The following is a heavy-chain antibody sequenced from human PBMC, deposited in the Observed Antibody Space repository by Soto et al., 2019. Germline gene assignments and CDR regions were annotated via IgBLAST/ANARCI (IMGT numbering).Heavy chain of an antibody. CDR3: TTFSDFWSGEYYYYGMDV. J-gene: IGHJ6*02. CDR2: IKSKTDGGTT. CDR1: GFTFSNAW. V-gene: IGHV3-15*07. Sequence: GGSLRLSCAASGFTFSNAWMNWVRQAPGKGLEWVGRIKSKTDGGTTDYAAPVKGRFTISRDDSKNTLYLQMNSLKTEDTAVYYCTTFSDFWSGEYYYYGMDVWGQGTTVTVSS. D-gene: IGHD3-3*01.